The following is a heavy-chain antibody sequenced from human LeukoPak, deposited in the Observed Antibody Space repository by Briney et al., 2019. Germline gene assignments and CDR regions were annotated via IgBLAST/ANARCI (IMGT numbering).Heavy chain of an antibody. CDR2: ISISGGTT. J-gene: IGHJ4*02. CDR3: ARSGPSQWLVRFFDY. D-gene: IGHD6-19*01. Sequence: GESPRLSCTASGFAFSNHAMSWVRQAPGKGLEWVSSISISGGTTYYADSVKGRFTISRENSKSTLYLQMNSLRAEDTAVYYCARSGPSQWLVRFFDYWGQGTLVTVSS. V-gene: IGHV3-23*01. CDR1: GFAFSNHA.